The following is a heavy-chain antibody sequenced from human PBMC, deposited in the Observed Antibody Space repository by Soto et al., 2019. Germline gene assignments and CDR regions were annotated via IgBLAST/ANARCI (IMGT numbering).Heavy chain of an antibody. CDR3: ARNEYTYDPYYFDF. Sequence: PSETLSLTCTVSGGSISSSSYFWGWIRQLPGKGLEWIGNIYYSGSTSYNPSLKSRVTISVDTAKNQFSLKLSSVTAADTGVYNCARNEYTYDPYYFDFWGQGALVTVSS. CDR2: IYYSGST. D-gene: IGHD3-16*01. CDR1: GGSISSSSYF. J-gene: IGHJ4*02. V-gene: IGHV4-39*01.